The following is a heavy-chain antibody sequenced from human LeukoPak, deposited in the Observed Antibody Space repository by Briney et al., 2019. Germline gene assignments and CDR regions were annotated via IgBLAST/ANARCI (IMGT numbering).Heavy chain of an antibody. CDR3: ATTGHCSSSSCAIDY. CDR2: ITGSSGYI. D-gene: IGHD2-2*01. CDR1: GFTFTSYT. Sequence: KPGGSLRLSCAASGFTFTSYTMNWVRQAPGKGLEWVSSITGSSGYISYADSVKGRFTIPRANAKNSLYLQMNSLRGEDTAMYYCATTGHCSSSSCAIDYWGQGTLVSVSS. J-gene: IGHJ4*02. V-gene: IGHV3-21*01.